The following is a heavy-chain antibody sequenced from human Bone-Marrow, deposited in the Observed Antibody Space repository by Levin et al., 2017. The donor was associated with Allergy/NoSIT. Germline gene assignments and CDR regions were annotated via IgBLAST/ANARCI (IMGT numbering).Heavy chain of an antibody. Sequence: PSETLSLTCAVYGGSFSGYYWSWIRQPPGKGLEWIGEINHSGSTNYNPSLKSRVTISVDTSKNQFSLKLSSVTAADTAVYYCARRFRIAALSYWGQGTLVTVSS. CDR3: ARRFRIAALSY. CDR1: GGSFSGYY. D-gene: IGHD6-13*01. V-gene: IGHV4-34*01. CDR2: INHSGST. J-gene: IGHJ4*02.